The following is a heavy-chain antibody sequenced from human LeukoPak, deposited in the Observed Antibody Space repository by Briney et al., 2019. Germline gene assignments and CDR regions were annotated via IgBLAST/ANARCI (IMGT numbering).Heavy chain of an antibody. J-gene: IGHJ5*02. CDR2: IYPGDFDT. CDR3: ARLNGSNWFDP. D-gene: IGHD3-10*01. V-gene: IGHV5-51*01. Sequence: GESLKISCKGPGYSFTTYWIGWVRQMPGKGLGWMGIIYPGDFDTRYSPSFQGQVTISADKSISTAYLQWSSLKASDTAMYYCARLNGSNWFDPWGQGTLVTVSS. CDR1: GYSFTTYW.